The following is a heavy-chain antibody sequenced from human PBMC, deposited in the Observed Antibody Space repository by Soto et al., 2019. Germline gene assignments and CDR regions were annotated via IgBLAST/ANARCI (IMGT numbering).Heavy chain of an antibody. D-gene: IGHD3-16*01. CDR1: GFSLSTSGVG. Sequence: SGPTLVKPTQTLTLTCTFSGFSLSTSGVGVGWIRQPPGKALEWLALIYWDDDKRYSPSLKSRLTITKDTSKNQVVLTMTNMDPVDTATYYCAHSWVTFSSDDYIWGMTLVAFDIWGQGTMVTVSS. CDR2: IYWDDDK. CDR3: AHSWVTFSSDDYIWGMTLVAFDI. J-gene: IGHJ3*02. V-gene: IGHV2-5*02.